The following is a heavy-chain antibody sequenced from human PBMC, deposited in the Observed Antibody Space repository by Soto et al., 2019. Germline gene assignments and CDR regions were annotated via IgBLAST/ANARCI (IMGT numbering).Heavy chain of an antibody. CDR3: AKGGQLLTEGGGY. V-gene: IGHV3-9*01. D-gene: IGHD2-2*01. CDR1: GFTFDDYA. Sequence: DVQLVESGGGLVQPGRSLRLSCAASGFTFDDYAMHWVRQAPGKGLEWVSGISWNRGSIGYADSVKGRFTISRDNAKNSLYLQMNSLRSEDTALYYCAKGGQLLTEGGGYWGQGTLVTVSS. J-gene: IGHJ4*02. CDR2: ISWNRGSI.